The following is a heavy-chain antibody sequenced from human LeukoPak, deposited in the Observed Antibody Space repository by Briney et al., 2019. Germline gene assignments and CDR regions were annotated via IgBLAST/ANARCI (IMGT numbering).Heavy chain of an antibody. CDR3: VKEGDYGYYFDY. Sequence: PGGSLRLSRSASGFTFSRYAMDWDRQAPGKGLEYVSTISSNGGSTYYADSVKGRFTISRDDSKNTLYLRMSSLRAEDTAVYYCVKEGDYGYYFDYWGQGTLVTVSS. CDR1: GFTFSRYA. J-gene: IGHJ4*02. CDR2: ISSNGGST. D-gene: IGHD3-16*01. V-gene: IGHV3-64D*06.